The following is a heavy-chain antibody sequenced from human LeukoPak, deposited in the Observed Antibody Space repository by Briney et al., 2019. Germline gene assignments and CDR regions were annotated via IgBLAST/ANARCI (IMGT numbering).Heavy chain of an antibody. V-gene: IGHV4-30-2*01. Sequence: PSENLSLTCAVSGGSISSGGYSWSWIRQPPGKGLEWIGYIYHSGSTYYNPSLKSRVTISVDRSKNQFSLKLSSVTAADTAVYYCARVEWFGELSCFDYWGQGTLVTVSS. CDR1: GGSISSGGYS. CDR2: IYHSGST. J-gene: IGHJ4*02. CDR3: ARVEWFGELSCFDY. D-gene: IGHD3-10*01.